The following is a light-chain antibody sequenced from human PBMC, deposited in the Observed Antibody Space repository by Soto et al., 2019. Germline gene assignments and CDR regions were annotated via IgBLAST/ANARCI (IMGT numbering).Light chain of an antibody. CDR1: QSMSSW. J-gene: IGKJ1*01. CDR3: QQYDRYART. CDR2: DAA. Sequence: DIQMTQSPFTLSASVGDRVTRXXRASQSMSSWLAWYQQKPGKAPKLXXYDAASLESGVSLRLSGSGSGTECTLTISSLQPDDFATYYCQQYDRYARTFCQGTKVDIK. V-gene: IGKV1-5*01.